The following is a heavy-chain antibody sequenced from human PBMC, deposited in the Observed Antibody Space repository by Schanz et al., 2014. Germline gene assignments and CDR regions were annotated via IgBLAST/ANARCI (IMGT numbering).Heavy chain of an antibody. D-gene: IGHD4-17*01. CDR2: IKEDGSVK. J-gene: IGHJ3*02. V-gene: IGHV3-7*01. CDR3: ARKMKLGVYGGKGHDSLDI. CDR1: GFSVGNKY. Sequence: EVQLLESGGGLVQPGGSLRLSCAASGFSVGNKYMNWVRQAPGKGLEWVANIKEDGSVKDYVDSVKGRFTISRDSAKNSLYLQMNSLRPEDTAVYYCARKMKLGVYGGKGHDSLDIWGQGTMVTVSS.